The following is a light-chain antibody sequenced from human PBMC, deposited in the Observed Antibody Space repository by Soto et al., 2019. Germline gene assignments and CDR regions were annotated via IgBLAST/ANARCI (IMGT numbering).Light chain of an antibody. CDR1: QSVSSY. CDR2: DAS. V-gene: IGKV3-11*01. Sequence: EIVLTQSPATLSLSPGERATLSCRASQSVSSYLAWYQQKPGQAPRLLIYDASNRATGIPARFSGSGSGTDFTLTISSLEPEDFAGYYCQQRSNRPPLTFGGGTKVEIK. J-gene: IGKJ4*01. CDR3: QQRSNRPPLT.